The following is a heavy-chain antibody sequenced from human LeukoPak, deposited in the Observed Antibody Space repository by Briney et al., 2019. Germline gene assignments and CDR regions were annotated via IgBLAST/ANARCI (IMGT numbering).Heavy chain of an antibody. J-gene: IGHJ4*02. CDR1: GGTFSSYA. Sequence: GASVKVSCKASGGTFSSYAISWVRQAPGRGLEWVGRIIPTLEIANYAQKFQGRVTITADKSTSTAYMELSSLRPEDTAVYYCATKTDDYFDYWGQGILVTVSS. V-gene: IGHV1-69*04. CDR2: IIPTLEIA. CDR3: ATKTDDYFDY.